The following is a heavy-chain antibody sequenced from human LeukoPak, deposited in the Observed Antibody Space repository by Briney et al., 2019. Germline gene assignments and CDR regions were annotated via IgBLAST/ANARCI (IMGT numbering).Heavy chain of an antibody. V-gene: IGHV3-9*01. D-gene: IGHD5-18*01. Sequence: PGGSLRLSCAASGFTFDDYAMHWVRQAPGKGLEWVSGISWNSGSIGYADSVKGRFTISRDNAKNSLYLQMNSLRAEDTALYYCAKDTAMDQLGPIDYWGQGTLVTVSS. J-gene: IGHJ4*02. CDR3: AKDTAMDQLGPIDY. CDR1: GFTFDDYA. CDR2: ISWNSGSI.